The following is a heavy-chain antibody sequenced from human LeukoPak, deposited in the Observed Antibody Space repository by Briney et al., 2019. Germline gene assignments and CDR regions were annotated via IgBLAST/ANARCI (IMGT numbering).Heavy chain of an antibody. CDR1: GFTFSSYA. J-gene: IGHJ5*02. V-gene: IGHV3-23*01. CDR2: ISDSGDST. CDR3: AKETSYTPWLDP. D-gene: IGHD2-2*02. Sequence: RTGGSLRLSCAVSGFTFSSYATSWVRQAPGKGLEWVSAISDSGDSTYYADSVKGRFTISRDNSRNTLYLQMDSLRATDTAVYYCAKETSYTPWLDPWGQGTLVTVSS.